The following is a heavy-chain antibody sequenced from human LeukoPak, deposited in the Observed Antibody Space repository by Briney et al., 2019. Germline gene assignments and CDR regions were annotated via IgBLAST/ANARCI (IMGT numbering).Heavy chain of an antibody. V-gene: IGHV4-59*01. Sequence: SETLSLTCTVYGGSISSYYWSWIRQPPGKGLEWFGYISYSGSTNFNPSLKSRVTISVDTSKNQFSLKLSSVTAADTAVYYCAREGTAGTNLNWFDPWGQGTLVTVSS. CDR3: AREGTAGTNLNWFDP. CDR1: GGSISSYY. J-gene: IGHJ5*02. D-gene: IGHD1-1*01. CDR2: ISYSGST.